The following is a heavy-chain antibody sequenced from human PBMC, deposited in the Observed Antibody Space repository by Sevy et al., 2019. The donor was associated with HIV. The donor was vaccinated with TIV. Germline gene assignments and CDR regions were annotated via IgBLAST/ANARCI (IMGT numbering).Heavy chain of an antibody. J-gene: IGHJ4*02. Sequence: GGSLRLSCSVSGFNFSTYAMHWVRQAPGKGLEWVSYISSSSSTIYYADSVKGRFTISRDNAKNSLYLQMNSLRDEDTAVYYCASTVCGYSYGCFDYWGQGTLVTVSS. D-gene: IGHD5-18*01. CDR2: ISSSSSTI. CDR1: GFNFSTYA. CDR3: ASTVCGYSYGCFDY. V-gene: IGHV3-48*02.